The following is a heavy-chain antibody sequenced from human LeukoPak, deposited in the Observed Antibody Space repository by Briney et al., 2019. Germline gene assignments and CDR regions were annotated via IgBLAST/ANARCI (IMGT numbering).Heavy chain of an antibody. CDR2: IDPSDSYT. J-gene: IGHJ5*02. D-gene: IGHD1-1*01. CDR3: ARGVQEGWFDP. V-gene: IGHV5-10-1*01. CDR1: GYSFTSYW. Sequence: GESLKTSCKGSGYSFTSYWINWVRQMPGKGLEWMGRIDPSDSYTNYSPSFQGHVTISADKSISTAYLQWSSLKTSDTAMYYCARGVQEGWFDPWGQGTLVTVSS.